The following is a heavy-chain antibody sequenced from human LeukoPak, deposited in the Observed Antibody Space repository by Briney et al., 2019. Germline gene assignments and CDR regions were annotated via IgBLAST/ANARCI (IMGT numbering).Heavy chain of an antibody. J-gene: IGHJ4*02. CDR1: GFTFSSYG. CDR3: ARGREWELPTPLKDFDY. V-gene: IGHV3-33*01. CDR2: IRYDGSNK. Sequence: PGRSLRLSCAASGFTFSSYGMHWVRQAPGKGLEWVAVIRYDGSNKYYADSVKGRFTISRDNSKNTLYLQMNSLRAEDTAVYYCARGREWELPTPLKDFDYWGQGTLVTVSS. D-gene: IGHD1-26*01.